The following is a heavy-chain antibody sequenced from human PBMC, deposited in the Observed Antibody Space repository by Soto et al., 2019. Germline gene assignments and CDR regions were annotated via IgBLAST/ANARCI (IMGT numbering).Heavy chain of an antibody. J-gene: IGHJ3*02. Sequence: EVQLVESGGGLVQPDRSLRLSCAASGFTFDDYAMHWVRQAPGKGLEWVSGISWNSGSIGYADSVKGRFTISRDNAKNSLYLQMNSLRAEDTALYYCAKGLTSDYYNAFDIWGQGTMVTVSS. D-gene: IGHD3-10*01. CDR3: AKGLTSDYYNAFDI. V-gene: IGHV3-9*01. CDR1: GFTFDDYA. CDR2: ISWNSGSI.